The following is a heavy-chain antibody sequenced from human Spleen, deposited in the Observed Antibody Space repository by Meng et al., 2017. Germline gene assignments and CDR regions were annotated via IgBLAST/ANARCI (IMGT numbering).Heavy chain of an antibody. V-gene: IGHV1-18*01. CDR2: ISAYNGNT. Sequence: QVWLMQSGPDVKKPGASGKVSCKASGYTFTSYGISWVRQAPGQGLEWMGWISAYNGNTNYAQKLQGRVTMTTDTSTNTAYMELRSLRSGDTAVYYCARALGRFDPWGQGTLVTVSS. D-gene: IGHD3-16*01. J-gene: IGHJ5*02. CDR1: GYTFTSYG. CDR3: ARALGRFDP.